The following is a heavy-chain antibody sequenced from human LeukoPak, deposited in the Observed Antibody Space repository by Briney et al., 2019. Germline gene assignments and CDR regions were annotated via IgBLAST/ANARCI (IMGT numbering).Heavy chain of an antibody. J-gene: IGHJ4*02. CDR1: GGSISSYY. Sequence: SETLSLTCTVSGGSISSYYWSWIRQPPGKGLEWIGYIYYSGSTNYNPSLKSRVTISVDTSKNQFSLKLSSVTAADTAVYYCARRGCSGGGCYSAYFDYWGQGTLVTVSS. D-gene: IGHD2-15*01. CDR3: ARRGCSGGGCYSAYFDY. CDR2: IYYSGST. V-gene: IGHV4-59*08.